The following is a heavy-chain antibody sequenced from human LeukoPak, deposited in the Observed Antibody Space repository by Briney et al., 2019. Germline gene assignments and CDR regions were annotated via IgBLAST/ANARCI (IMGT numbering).Heavy chain of an antibody. D-gene: IGHD4-23*01. CDR2: IYYSGST. J-gene: IGHJ4*02. V-gene: IGHV4-59*01. CDR1: GGSISSYY. CDR3: ARDTNEGNDY. Sequence: PSETLSLTCTVSGGSISSYYWSWIRQPPGKGLEWIGYIYYSGSTNYNPSLKSRVTISVDTSKNQFSPKLSSVTAADTAVYYCARDTNEGNDYWGQGTLVTVSS.